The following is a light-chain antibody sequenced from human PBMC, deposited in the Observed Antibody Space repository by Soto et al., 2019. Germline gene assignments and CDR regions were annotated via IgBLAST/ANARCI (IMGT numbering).Light chain of an antibody. Sequence: QTVLTQPRSVSGSHGQSVTISCTVTSSDDGVDHYVSWYQQHPGKSAQLMIYDVSKSPQGGPDRFSGSKSGNTASLISSGLEAEDEANYYCCSYAGSYTSVFGTGPKVTVL. CDR1: SSDDGVDHY. CDR3: CSYAGSYTSV. CDR2: DVS. V-gene: IGLV2-11*01. J-gene: IGLJ1*01.